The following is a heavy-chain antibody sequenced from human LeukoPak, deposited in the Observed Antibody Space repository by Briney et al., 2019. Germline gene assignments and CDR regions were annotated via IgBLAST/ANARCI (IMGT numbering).Heavy chain of an antibody. CDR2: ISSSSSYI. J-gene: IGHJ4*02. D-gene: IGHD2-21*01. CDR1: GFTFSTYC. CDR3: AISDGLDN. V-gene: IGHV3-21*01. Sequence: GGSLRLSCAASGFTFSTYCMNWVRQAPGKGLEWVSSISSSSSYIYYADSVKGRFTISRDNAKNSLYLQMNSLRAEDTAVYYCAISDGLDNRGEGTLVTVSS.